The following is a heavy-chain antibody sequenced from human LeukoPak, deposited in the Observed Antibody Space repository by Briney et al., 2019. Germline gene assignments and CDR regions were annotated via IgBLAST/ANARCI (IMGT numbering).Heavy chain of an antibody. V-gene: IGHV1-18*01. CDR1: GYTFTSYG. Sequence: ASVKVSCKASGYTFTSYGISWVRQAPGQGLEWMGWISAYNGNTNYARKLQGRVTMTTDTSTSTAYMELRSLRSDDTAVYYCARGREEYYGSGSYLDYWGQGTLVTVSS. CDR3: ARGREEYYGSGSYLDY. CDR2: ISAYNGNT. J-gene: IGHJ4*02. D-gene: IGHD3-10*01.